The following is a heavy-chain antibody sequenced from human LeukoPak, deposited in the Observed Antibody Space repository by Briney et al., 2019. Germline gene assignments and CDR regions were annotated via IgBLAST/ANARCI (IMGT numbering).Heavy chain of an antibody. CDR3: ARDGVGSGWAYYFDY. CDR2: IYDSGYT. J-gene: IGHJ4*02. D-gene: IGHD6-19*01. Sequence: PSETLSLTCAVSGGSISSSNWWSWVRQPPGKGLEWIGEIYDSGYTNYDPSLKSRVIMSVDKSKNQLSLKLSSVTAADTAVYYCARDGVGSGWAYYFDYWGQGTLVTVTS. CDR1: GGSISSSNW. V-gene: IGHV4-4*02.